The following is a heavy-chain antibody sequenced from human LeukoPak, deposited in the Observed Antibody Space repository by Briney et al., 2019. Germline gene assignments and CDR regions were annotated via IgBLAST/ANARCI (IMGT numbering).Heavy chain of an antibody. Sequence: SETLSLTCTVSGGSISSHYWNWIRQPPGKGLEYIGYIDYSRITKYNPSLKSRVTISAETSKNQLSLKVSFVTAADTAVYYCARSSYYDDAFDYWGPGTLVTVSS. D-gene: IGHD3-22*01. CDR2: IDYSRIT. CDR1: GGSISSHY. J-gene: IGHJ4*02. V-gene: IGHV4-59*11. CDR3: ARSSYYDDAFDY.